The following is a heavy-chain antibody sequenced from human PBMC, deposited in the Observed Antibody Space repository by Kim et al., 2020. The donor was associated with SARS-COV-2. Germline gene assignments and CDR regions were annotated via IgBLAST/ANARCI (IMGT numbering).Heavy chain of an antibody. Sequence: SETLSLTCIVSGGSIRSYYWSWIRQPPGKGLEWMGYISHSGSTHYNPSLKSRVTMSVVMSRNQFSLNLTSVTAADTAVYYCARDAYSDFWSGYSPYWYFDVWGRGTLVTVSS. CDR2: ISHSGST. V-gene: IGHV4-59*13. D-gene: IGHD3-3*01. CDR1: GGSIRSYY. CDR3: ARDAYSDFWSGYSPYWYFDV. J-gene: IGHJ2*01.